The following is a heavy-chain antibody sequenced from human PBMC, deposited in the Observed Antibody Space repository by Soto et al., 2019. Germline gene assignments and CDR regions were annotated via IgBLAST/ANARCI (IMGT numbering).Heavy chain of an antibody. CDR1: GFSFSSHW. V-gene: IGHV3-74*01. CDR2: ISGDGRTT. Sequence: PGGSLRLSCAASGFSFSSHWMNWVRQAPGKGLVWVSRISGDGRTTSHADSVKGRFTISRDNAKNTLYLQVNSLRVEDTAVYYCARGVPTCSSSSCYFDFWGQGILVTVSS. CDR3: ARGVPTCSSSSCYFDF. D-gene: IGHD2-2*01. J-gene: IGHJ4*02.